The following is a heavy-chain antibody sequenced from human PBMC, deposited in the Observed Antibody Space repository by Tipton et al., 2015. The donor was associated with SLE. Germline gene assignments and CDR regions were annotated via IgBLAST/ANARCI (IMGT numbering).Heavy chain of an antibody. V-gene: IGHV4-39*07. Sequence: TLSLTCTVSGDSISSGSYYWGWIRQPPGKGLEWIGSGSRFYSESTYYNPSLKSRVTISLHTSKDQFSLKLASVTAADTAVYYCARRDYYGSLHWGQGTLVTVSS. D-gene: IGHD3-10*01. CDR1: GDSISSGSYY. CDR2: GSRFYSEST. CDR3: ARRDYYGSLH. J-gene: IGHJ4*02.